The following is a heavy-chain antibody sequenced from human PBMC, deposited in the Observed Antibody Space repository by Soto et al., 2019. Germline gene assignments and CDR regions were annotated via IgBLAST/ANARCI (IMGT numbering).Heavy chain of an antibody. Sequence: GASVKVSCKASGYTFTSYAMNWVRQAPGQGLELMGWINTNTGNPTYAQGFTGRFVFSLDTSVSTAYLQICSLKAEDTAVYYCARDFSWIQLWSCYYYYGMDVWGQGTTVTVYS. V-gene: IGHV7-4-1*01. CDR2: INTNTGNP. CDR3: ARDFSWIQLWSCYYYYGMDV. CDR1: GYTFTSYA. D-gene: IGHD5-18*01. J-gene: IGHJ6*02.